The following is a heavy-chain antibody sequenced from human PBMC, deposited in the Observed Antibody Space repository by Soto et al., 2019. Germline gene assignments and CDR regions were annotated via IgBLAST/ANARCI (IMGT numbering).Heavy chain of an antibody. J-gene: IGHJ4*02. CDR3: ARRGAGYNYDY. D-gene: IGHD5-12*01. Sequence: RGESLKISCGASGYSFPGFWIGWVRQMPGKGLEWLGIIFPADSETRYSPSFQGQVTISADKSISTAYLQWSSLKASDTAMYYCARRGAGYNYDYWGQGTLVTVSS. CDR1: GYSFPGFW. V-gene: IGHV5-51*01. CDR2: IFPADSET.